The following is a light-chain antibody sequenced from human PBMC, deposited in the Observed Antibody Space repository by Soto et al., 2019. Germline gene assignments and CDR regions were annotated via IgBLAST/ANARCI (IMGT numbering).Light chain of an antibody. CDR1: SSDVGGYNY. Sequence: QSALTQPASVSGSPGQSITISCTGTSSDVGGYNYVSWYQQHPGKAPKLMIYKVSNRPSGVSNRFSGSKSGNTASLTISGLQAEDEADYYCSSYTSSSTQVFGTGTKLTVL. V-gene: IGLV2-14*01. CDR3: SSYTSSSTQV. J-gene: IGLJ1*01. CDR2: KVS.